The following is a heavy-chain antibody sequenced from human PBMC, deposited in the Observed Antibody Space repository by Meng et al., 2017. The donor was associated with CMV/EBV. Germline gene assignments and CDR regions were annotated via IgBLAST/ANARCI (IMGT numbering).Heavy chain of an antibody. CDR2: IWYDGSNK. D-gene: IGHD2-15*01. J-gene: IGHJ6*02. CDR1: GFTFSSYG. V-gene: IGHV3-33*06. Sequence: GGSLRLSCAASGFTFSSYGMHWVRQAPGKGLEWVAVIWYDGSNKYYADSVKGRFTTSRDNSKNTLYLQMNSLRAEDTAVYYCAKDLGDCSGGSCYTIGMDVWGQGTTVTVSS. CDR3: AKDLGDCSGGSCYTIGMDV.